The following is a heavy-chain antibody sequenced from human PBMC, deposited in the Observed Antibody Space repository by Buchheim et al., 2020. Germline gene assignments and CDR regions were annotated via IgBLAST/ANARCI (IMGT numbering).Heavy chain of an antibody. D-gene: IGHD3-3*01. CDR1: GFTFSSYA. V-gene: IGHV3-23*01. J-gene: IGHJ6*04. CDR3: AKDFLLDYDFWSGYPNYGMDV. Sequence: EVQPLESGGGLVQPGGSLRLSCAAPGFTFSSYAMSWVRQAPGKGLEWVSAISGSGGSTYYADSVKGRFTISGDNSKNTLYLQMNSLRAEDTAVYYCAKDFLLDYDFWSGYPNYGMDVWGKGTT. CDR2: ISGSGGST.